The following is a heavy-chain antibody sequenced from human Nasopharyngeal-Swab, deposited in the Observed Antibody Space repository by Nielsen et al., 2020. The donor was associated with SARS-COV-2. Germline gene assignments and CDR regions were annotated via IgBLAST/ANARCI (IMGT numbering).Heavy chain of an antibody. CDR1: GFTFSSYW. D-gene: IGHD3-10*01. V-gene: IGHV3-23*01. J-gene: IGHJ4*02. Sequence: GESLKISCAASGFTFSSYWMSWVRQAPGKGLEWVSTISARGTSTFYVDSVKGRFTISRDNSKNTLHVQMSSLRAEDTAVYYCAREGQGTPIDFWGQGTLVTVSS. CDR3: AREGQGTPIDF. CDR2: ISARGTST.